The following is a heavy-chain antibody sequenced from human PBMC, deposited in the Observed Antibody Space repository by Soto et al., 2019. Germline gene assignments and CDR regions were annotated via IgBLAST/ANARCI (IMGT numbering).Heavy chain of an antibody. V-gene: IGHV3-9*01. CDR3: AKDNHQLAVAVDY. D-gene: IGHD6-19*01. J-gene: IGHJ4*02. CDR1: GFTFDDYA. CDR2: XXWNSGSI. Sequence: EVQLVESGGGLVQPGRSLRLSCAASGFTFDDYAMHWVRQAPGKGLXXVSXXXWNSGSIGYADSVKGRFTISRDNAKNSLYLQMNSLRAEDTALYYCAKDNHQLAVAVDYWGQGTLVTVSS.